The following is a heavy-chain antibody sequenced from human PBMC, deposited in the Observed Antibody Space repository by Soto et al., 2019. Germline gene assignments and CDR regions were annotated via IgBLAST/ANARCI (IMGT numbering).Heavy chain of an antibody. CDR3: ARELPPDAFDI. CDR2: INAGNGNT. V-gene: IGHV1-3*01. Sequence: ASVKVSCKASGYTFTDYALHWVRQAPGQSLEWMGWINAGNGNTKYSQKVQGRVTITRDTSATTAYMELSSLKSEDTAIYYCARELPPDAFDIWGQGTMVTVSS. CDR1: GYTFTDYA. J-gene: IGHJ3*02.